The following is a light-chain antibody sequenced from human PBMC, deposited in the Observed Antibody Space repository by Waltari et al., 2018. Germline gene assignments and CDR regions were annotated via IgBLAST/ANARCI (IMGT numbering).Light chain of an antibody. V-gene: IGKV3-20*01. CDR3: QQYGSSPT. J-gene: IGKJ4*01. Sequence: EIVLTQSPGTLSLSPGERATLSCRPSQSVSSSNLAWYHQRPGQAPRLLIYGASSRATGITDRFSGSGSGTDFTLTISRLEPEDFAVYYCQQYGSSPTFGGGTKVEIK. CDR1: QSVSSSN. CDR2: GAS.